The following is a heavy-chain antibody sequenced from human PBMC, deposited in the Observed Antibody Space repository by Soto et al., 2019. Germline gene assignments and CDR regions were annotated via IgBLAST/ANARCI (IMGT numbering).Heavy chain of an antibody. Sequence: PGGSLRPSWVASGSPLGSFAMGWVRQTPGKGLEWVSGISGSGGRTYYADSVKGRFTISRDNSNNTLSLQMHILRVEDTAVYFCAKGGYYSLFDIWGQGTMVTVSS. V-gene: IGHV3-23*01. CDR2: ISGSGGRT. J-gene: IGHJ3*02. D-gene: IGHD3-16*01. CDR3: AKGGYYSLFDI. CDR1: GSPLGSFA.